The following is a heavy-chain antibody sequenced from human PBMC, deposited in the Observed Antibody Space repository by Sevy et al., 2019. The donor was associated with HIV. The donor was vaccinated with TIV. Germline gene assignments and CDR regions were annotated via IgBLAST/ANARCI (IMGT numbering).Heavy chain of an antibody. CDR3: ARAGATIFGIVTMSFDV. D-gene: IGHD3-3*01. Sequence: QSQTISLTCAISGDSVSTNSAVWNWIRQSPSRGLEWLGRTYYRSKWCNDYSVSLKGRLTITPDTSKNQFSLHLKSLTADDTAVYFCARAGATIFGIVTMSFDVWGQGTLVTVSS. J-gene: IGHJ4*02. CDR1: GDSVSTNSAV. V-gene: IGHV6-1*01. CDR2: TYYRSKWCN.